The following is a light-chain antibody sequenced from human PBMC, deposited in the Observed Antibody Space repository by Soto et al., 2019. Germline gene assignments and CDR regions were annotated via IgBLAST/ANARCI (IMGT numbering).Light chain of an antibody. CDR1: SSDVGVYND. V-gene: IGLV2-8*01. CDR2: DVN. Sequence: QSALTQPPSASGSPGQSVTISCTGTSSDVGVYNDVSWYQQHPGKAPKLMIYDVNKRPSGVPDRFSGSKSGNTASLTVSGLQAEDEADYYCISYAGSSIWVFGGGTKLTVL. CDR3: ISYAGSSIWV. J-gene: IGLJ3*02.